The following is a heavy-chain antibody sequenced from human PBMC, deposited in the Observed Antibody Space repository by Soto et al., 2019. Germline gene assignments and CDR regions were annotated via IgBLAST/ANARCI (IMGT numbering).Heavy chain of an antibody. CDR1: GFTFSSYE. D-gene: IGHD3-22*01. Sequence: GGSLRLSCSASGFTFSSYEMNWVRQAPCKGLEWVSYISSSGSTIYYADSVKGRFTISRDNAKNSLYLQMNSLRAEDTAVYYCARDLDYYDSSGDAFDIWGQGTMVTVS. J-gene: IGHJ3*02. CDR2: ISSSGSTI. CDR3: ARDLDYYDSSGDAFDI. V-gene: IGHV3-48*03.